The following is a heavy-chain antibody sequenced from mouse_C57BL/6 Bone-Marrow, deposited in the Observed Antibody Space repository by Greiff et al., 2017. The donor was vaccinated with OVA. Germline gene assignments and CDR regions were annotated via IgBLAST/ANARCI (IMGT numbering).Heavy chain of an antibody. Sequence: VQLQQPGAELVRPGSSVKLSCKASGYTFTSYWMHWVKQRPIQGLEWIGNIDPSDSETHYNQKFKDKATLTVDKSSSTAYMQLSSLTSEDSAVYYCASFYYYGSRHFDYWGQGTTLTVSS. V-gene: IGHV1-52*01. CDR1: GYTFTSYW. CDR3: ASFYYYGSRHFDY. J-gene: IGHJ2*01. CDR2: IDPSDSET. D-gene: IGHD1-1*01.